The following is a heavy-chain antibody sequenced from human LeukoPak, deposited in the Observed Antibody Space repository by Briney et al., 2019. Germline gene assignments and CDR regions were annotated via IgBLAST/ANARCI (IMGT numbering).Heavy chain of an antibody. J-gene: IGHJ4*02. V-gene: IGHV3-7*01. CDR1: GFTFSSYA. D-gene: IGHD6-13*01. CDR2: IKQDGSEK. CDR3: ARDNVAAAASYYFDY. Sequence: GGSLRLSCAASGFTFSSYAMHWVRQAPGKGLKWVANIKQDGSEKYYVDSVKGRFTISRDNAKNSLYLQMNSLRAEDTAVYYCARDNVAAAASYYFDYWGQGTLVTVSS.